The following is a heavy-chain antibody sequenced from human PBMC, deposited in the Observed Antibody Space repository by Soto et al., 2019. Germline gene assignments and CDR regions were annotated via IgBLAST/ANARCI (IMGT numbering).Heavy chain of an antibody. D-gene: IGHD7-27*01. CDR1: GYTFSNFA. CDR3: ASQLTGDYYYYGMDV. J-gene: IGHJ6*02. V-gene: IGHV1-3*01. Sequence: GASVKVSCKASGYTFSNFAMHWVRQAPGQMLELMGCINAGNWNTKYSQKFQGRFTITRDTSVSTAYMELSSLRSEDTAVYYCASQLTGDYYYYGMDVWGQGTTVTVSS. CDR2: INAGNWNT.